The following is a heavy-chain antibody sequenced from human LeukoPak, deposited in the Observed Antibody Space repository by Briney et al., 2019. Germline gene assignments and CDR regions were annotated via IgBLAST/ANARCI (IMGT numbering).Heavy chain of an antibody. CDR2: VSLKNGDI. Sequence: PVASVKVSCKASGYTFTNYGIGWVRQAPGQGLEWMGWVSLKNGDINYAQKVRGRVTMTTDTSTNTAYMELWSLTSDDTAVYYCAKSAASSGYFLPFDYWGQGTPVIVSS. CDR3: AKSAASSGYFLPFDY. D-gene: IGHD3-22*01. J-gene: IGHJ4*02. CDR1: GYTFTNYG. V-gene: IGHV1-18*01.